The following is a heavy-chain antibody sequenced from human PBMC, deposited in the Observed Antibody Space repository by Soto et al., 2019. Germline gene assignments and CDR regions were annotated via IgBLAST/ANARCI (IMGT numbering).Heavy chain of an antibody. D-gene: IGHD2-15*01. Sequence: EVQLVESGGGLVKPGGSLRLSCAASGFTFSSYSMNWVRQAPGKGLEWASSISSSSSYIYYADSVKGRFTISRDNAKNSVYLQMNSLRAEDTAVYYCASSVGGYCSGGSCQRFAYWGQGTLVTVSS. CDR1: GFTFSSYS. CDR2: ISSSSSYI. J-gene: IGHJ4*02. CDR3: ASSVGGYCSGGSCQRFAY. V-gene: IGHV3-21*01.